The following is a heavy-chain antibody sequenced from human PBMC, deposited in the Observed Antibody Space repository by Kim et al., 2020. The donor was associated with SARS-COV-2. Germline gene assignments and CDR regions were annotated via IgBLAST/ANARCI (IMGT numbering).Heavy chain of an antibody. V-gene: IGHV1-3*01. D-gene: IGHD3-10*01. Sequence: TGNTRYSQTFQSRVTITSDTSASTAYMELSSLGSEDTAVYYCATGSRTDYWGQGTPVTVSS. CDR3: ATGSRTDY. CDR2: TGNT. J-gene: IGHJ4*02.